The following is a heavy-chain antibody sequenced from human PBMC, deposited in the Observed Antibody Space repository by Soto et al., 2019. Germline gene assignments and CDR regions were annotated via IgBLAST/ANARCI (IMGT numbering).Heavy chain of an antibody. V-gene: IGHV1-69*12. CDR1: GGTFSSYA. D-gene: IGHD3-16*01. CDR2: IIPIFATA. CDR3: ERCLLGVNYYYGTDV. Sequence: QVQLVQSGAEVKKPGSSVKVSCKASGGTFSSYAINWVRQAPGQGLEWMVGIIPIFATADYAQKFQCRVTITADESTSTAYIVLSRLTPEDTAVYYCERCLLGVNYYYGTDVWGQGTTVTVSS. J-gene: IGHJ6*02.